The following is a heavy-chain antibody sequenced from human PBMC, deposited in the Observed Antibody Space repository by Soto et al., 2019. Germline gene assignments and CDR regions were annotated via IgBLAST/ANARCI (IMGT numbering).Heavy chain of an antibody. CDR1: GFTFSSYG. Sequence: GGSLRLSCAASGFTFSSYGMHWVRQAPGKGLEWVAVISYDGSNKYYADSVKGRFTISRDNSKNTLDLQMNSLRGDDTAVYYCAGGFYGGHYLDNYWGQGSLDIVSS. CDR2: ISYDGSNK. CDR3: AGGFYGGHYLDNY. J-gene: IGHJ4*02. D-gene: IGHD4-17*01. V-gene: IGHV3-30*03.